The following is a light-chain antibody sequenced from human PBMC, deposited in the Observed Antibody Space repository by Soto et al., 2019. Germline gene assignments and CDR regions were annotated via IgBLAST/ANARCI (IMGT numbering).Light chain of an antibody. Sequence: QSALTQPASVSGSPEQSITISCTGTSSDVGSYNLVSWYQQHPGKAPKLMIYEGNKRPSGVSNRFSGSKSANTASLTISGLQTEDEADYYCCSYAGTNTFVFVTGTKLTVL. CDR1: SSDVGSYNL. V-gene: IGLV2-23*01. CDR2: EGN. J-gene: IGLJ1*01. CDR3: CSYAGTNTFV.